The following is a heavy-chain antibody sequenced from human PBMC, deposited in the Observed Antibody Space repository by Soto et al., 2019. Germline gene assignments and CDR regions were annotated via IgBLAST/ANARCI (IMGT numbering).Heavy chain of an antibody. D-gene: IGHD6-13*01. V-gene: IGHV3-23*01. CDR2: ISGSGGST. J-gene: IGHJ3*02. CDR3: AKGSPYSSSWIVSRDAFDI. CDR1: GFTISSYA. Sequence: PGGSLRLSCAASGFTISSYAMSRVRQAPGKGLEWVSAISGSGGSTYYADSVKGRFTISRDNSKNTLYLQMNSLRAEDTAVYYCAKGSPYSSSWIVSRDAFDIWGQGTMVTVSS.